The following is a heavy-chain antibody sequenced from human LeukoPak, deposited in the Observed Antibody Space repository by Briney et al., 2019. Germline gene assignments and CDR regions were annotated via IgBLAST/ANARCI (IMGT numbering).Heavy chain of an antibody. J-gene: IGHJ4*02. CDR3: ARDVDWNYDL. D-gene: IGHD1-7*01. CDR1: GFTFSNYW. CDR2: IKGSDK. V-gene: IGHV3-7*01. Sequence: GGSLRLSCVGSGFTFSNYWMNWVRQAPGKGLEWVANIKGSDKGHVDSVKGRFSVSRDDARNSLYLQMDSLRAKDTAVYYCARDVDWNYDLWGQGTVVRVSS.